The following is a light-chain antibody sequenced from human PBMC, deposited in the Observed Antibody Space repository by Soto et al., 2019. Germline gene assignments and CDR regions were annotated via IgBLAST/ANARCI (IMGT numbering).Light chain of an antibody. CDR2: DVS. CDR1: SKVVGGYNY. Sequence: QSVVPLPGSVAWAPGPSIPTSCTGNSKVVGGYNYVSWYQPHPGKAPKLMIYDVSNRPSGVSNRFSGSKSGNTASLTISGLQAEDEADYYCSSYTSSSFYVFATGTKVTVL. V-gene: IGLV2-14*01. CDR3: SSYTSSSFYV. J-gene: IGLJ1*01.